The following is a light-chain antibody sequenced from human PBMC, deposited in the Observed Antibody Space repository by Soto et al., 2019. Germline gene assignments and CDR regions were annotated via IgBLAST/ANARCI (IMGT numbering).Light chain of an antibody. CDR2: EVN. CDR1: SSDVGGYNY. J-gene: IGLJ1*01. V-gene: IGLV2-8*01. Sequence: QSVLTQPPSSSGSPGRSVAISCTGTSSDVGGYNYFSWYQQHPGKAPKLMIYEVNKRPSGVPDRFSGSKSGNTASLTVSGLQAEDEADYYCSSYAGSSNVFGTGTKVTVL. CDR3: SSYAGSSNV.